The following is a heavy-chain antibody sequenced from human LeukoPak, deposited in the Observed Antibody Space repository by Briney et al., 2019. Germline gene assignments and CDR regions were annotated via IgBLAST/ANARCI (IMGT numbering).Heavy chain of an antibody. CDR2: ISYDERHK. V-gene: IGHV3-30*18. Sequence: GTSLTLSCAASGFSFSDYGMHWVRQAPGKGLEWLALISYDERHKYYADSLKGRFTISRDNSKHTLSLQMNSLRVEDTAVYYCAKDQYLWAAGPDYWGQGTLVTVSS. D-gene: IGHD6-19*01. CDR3: AKDQYLWAAGPDY. CDR1: GFSFSDYG. J-gene: IGHJ4*02.